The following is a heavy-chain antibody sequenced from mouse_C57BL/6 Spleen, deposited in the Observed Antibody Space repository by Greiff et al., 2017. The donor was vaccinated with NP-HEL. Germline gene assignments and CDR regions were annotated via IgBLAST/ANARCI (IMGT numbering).Heavy chain of an antibody. CDR1: GFSLTSYG. D-gene: IGHD1-1*01. J-gene: IGHJ1*03. Sequence: VKVEESGPGLVAPSQSLSITCTVSGFSLTSYGVHWVRQPPGKGLEWLVVIWSDGSTTYNSALNSRLSISKDNSKSQVCLKMNSLQTDDTAMYYCARHYYGSSYGWYFDVWGTGTTVTVSS. V-gene: IGHV2-6-1*01. CDR2: IWSDGST. CDR3: ARHYYGSSYGWYFDV.